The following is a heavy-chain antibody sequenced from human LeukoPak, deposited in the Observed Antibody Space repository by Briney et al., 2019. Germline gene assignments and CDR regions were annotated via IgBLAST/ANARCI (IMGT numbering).Heavy chain of an antibody. J-gene: IGHJ6*03. CDR3: ASAHIAGYYYYYMDV. V-gene: IGHV4-34*01. Sequence: TSETLSLTCAVYGGSFSGYYWSWIRQPPGKGLGWVGEINHSGSTNYNPSLKSRVTISVDTSKNQFSLKLRSVTAADTAVYYCASAHIAGYYYYYMDVWGKGTTVTVSS. CDR2: INHSGST. CDR1: GGSFSGYY. D-gene: IGHD1-14*01.